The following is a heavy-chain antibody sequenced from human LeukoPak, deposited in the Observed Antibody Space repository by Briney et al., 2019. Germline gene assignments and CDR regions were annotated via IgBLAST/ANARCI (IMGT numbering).Heavy chain of an antibody. CDR3: ARTAAGRYYFDY. D-gene: IGHD6-13*01. Sequence: ASVKVSCKALGYTFTTYAISWVRQAPGQGLEWMGWISAYNGNTNYAQKFQGRITMTTDTSTSTAYMELSSLASDDTAVYYCARTAAGRYYFDYWGQGTLVTVSS. CDR1: GYTFTTYA. V-gene: IGHV1-18*01. J-gene: IGHJ4*02. CDR2: ISAYNGNT.